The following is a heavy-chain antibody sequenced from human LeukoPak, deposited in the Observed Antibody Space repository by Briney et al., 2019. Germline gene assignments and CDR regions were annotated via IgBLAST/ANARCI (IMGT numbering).Heavy chain of an antibody. CDR2: INHSGST. V-gene: IGHV4-34*01. J-gene: IGHJ4*02. D-gene: IGHD5-18*01. CDR3: ARHHLRGYSYGFDY. Sequence: SEALSLTCAVYGGSFSGYYWSWIRQPPGKGLEWIGEINHSGSTNYNPSLKSRVTISVDTSKNQFSLKLSSVTAADTAVYYCARHHLRGYSYGFDYWGQGTLVTVSS. CDR1: GGSFSGYY.